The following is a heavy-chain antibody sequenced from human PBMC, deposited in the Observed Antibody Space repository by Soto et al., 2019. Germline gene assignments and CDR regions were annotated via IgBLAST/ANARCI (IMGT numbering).Heavy chain of an antibody. CDR3: ARGNLGYSSGWPFDY. CDR2: IYYSGST. V-gene: IGHV4-30-4*01. CDR1: GGSIISGDYY. D-gene: IGHD6-19*01. J-gene: IGHJ4*02. Sequence: PSETLSLTCTVSGGSIISGDYYWSWIRQPPGKGLEWIGYIYYSGSTYYNPSLKSRVTISADTSKNQFSLKLSSVTAADTAVYYCARGNLGYSSGWPFDYWGQGTLVTVSS.